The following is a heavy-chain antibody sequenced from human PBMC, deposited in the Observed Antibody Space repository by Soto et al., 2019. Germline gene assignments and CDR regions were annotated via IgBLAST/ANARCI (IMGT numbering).Heavy chain of an antibody. CDR3: ARDGTYYYDSSGYYYVGGMDV. J-gene: IGHJ6*02. D-gene: IGHD3-22*01. V-gene: IGHV3-30-3*01. CDR2: ISYDGSNK. Sequence: QVQLVESGGGVVQPGRSLRLSCAASGFTFSSYAMHWVRQAPGKGLEWVAVISYDGSNKYYADSVKGRFTISRDNSKNTLYLQMNSLRDEDTAVYYCARDGTYYYDSSGYYYVGGMDVWGQGTTVTVSS. CDR1: GFTFSSYA.